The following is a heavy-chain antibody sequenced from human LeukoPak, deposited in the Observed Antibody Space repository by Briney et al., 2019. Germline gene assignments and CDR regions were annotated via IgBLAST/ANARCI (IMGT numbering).Heavy chain of an antibody. CDR3: AREKKISGTLGD. V-gene: IGHV3-30-3*01. CDR1: GFIFSTYV. Sequence: RGGSLTLSCAACGFIFSTYVVLWLRQAPGKGGVWVAFISCGGSSIYYVGYVRGRFIISRDNSKNTLFVQMNSLGAEDTAVYYWAREKKISGTLGDWGQGTLVTVSS. D-gene: IGHD3-16*01. J-gene: IGHJ4*02. CDR2: ISCGGSSI.